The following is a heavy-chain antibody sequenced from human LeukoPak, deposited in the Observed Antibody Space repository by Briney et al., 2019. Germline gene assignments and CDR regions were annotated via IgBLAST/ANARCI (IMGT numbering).Heavy chain of an antibody. CDR2: IKHDGSEK. V-gene: IGHV3-7*01. J-gene: IGHJ4*02. CDR1: GFTFSNG. Sequence: GGSLRLSCEASGFTFSNGMSWVRQAPGKGLEWVANIKHDGSEKYYVDSVKGRFTISRDNAKNSLYLQMSSLRADDTAVYYCARVEASGYDYGAFDYWGQGTLVTVSS. D-gene: IGHD5-12*01. CDR3: ARVEASGYDYGAFDY.